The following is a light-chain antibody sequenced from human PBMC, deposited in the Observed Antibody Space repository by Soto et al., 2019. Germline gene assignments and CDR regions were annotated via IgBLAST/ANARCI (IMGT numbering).Light chain of an antibody. CDR1: SGSVSTAYY. J-gene: IGLJ3*02. V-gene: IGLV8-61*01. CDR3: VLYMRPNWV. CDR2: NTN. Sequence: QAVVTQEPSFSVSPGGTVTLTCGLNSGSVSTAYYPSWYQQTPGQAPRTLIYNTNTRSSGVPDRFSGSILGNKAALTITGAQADDECDCYCVLYMRPNWVFGGGTKLTVL.